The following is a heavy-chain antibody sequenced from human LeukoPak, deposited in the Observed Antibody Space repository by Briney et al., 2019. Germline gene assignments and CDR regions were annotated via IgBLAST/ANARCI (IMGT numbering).Heavy chain of an antibody. CDR1: GGSLSSSNW. Sequence: PSGTLSLTCAVSGGSLSSSNWWSWLRQPPGKGLEWIGENCHSGSTNYSPSLKSRVTISVDKSKNQLSLKLSSVTAADTAVYYCARWGQWHYYFDYWGQGTLVTVSS. V-gene: IGHV4-4*02. CDR2: NCHSGST. J-gene: IGHJ4*02. CDR3: ARWGQWHYYFDY. D-gene: IGHD6-19*01.